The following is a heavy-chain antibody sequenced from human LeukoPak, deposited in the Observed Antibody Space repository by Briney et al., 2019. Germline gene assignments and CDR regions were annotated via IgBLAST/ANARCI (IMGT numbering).Heavy chain of an antibody. CDR3: ARDVTAAFDY. CDR2: ISYSGST. CDR1: GDSISSSSYY. J-gene: IGHJ4*02. V-gene: IGHV4-39*07. Sequence: SETLSLTCTVSGDSISSSSYYWGWIRQPPGKGLEWIGSISYSGSTYYNPSLKSRVTISVDTSKNQFSLKLSSVTAADAAVYYCARDVTAAFDYWGQGTLVTVSS. D-gene: IGHD6-13*01.